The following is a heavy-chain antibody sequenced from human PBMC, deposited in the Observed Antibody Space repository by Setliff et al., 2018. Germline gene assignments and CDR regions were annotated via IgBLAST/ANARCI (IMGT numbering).Heavy chain of an antibody. CDR2: LNPNSGGT. V-gene: IGHV1-2*04. J-gene: IGHJ4*02. CDR1: GYTFTGYY. D-gene: IGHD3-9*01. Sequence: GASVKVSCKASGYTFTGYYIHWVRQAPGQGLEWMGCLNPNSGGTNSTRKFEGCVTMTRDTSISAAYMELSSLKFNDTAVYYCARGKYDILTGEYYFDFWGQGTLVTVSS. CDR3: ARGKYDILTGEYYFDF.